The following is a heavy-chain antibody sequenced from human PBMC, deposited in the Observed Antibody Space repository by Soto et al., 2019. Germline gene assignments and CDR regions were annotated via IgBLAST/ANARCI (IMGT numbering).Heavy chain of an antibody. V-gene: IGHV1-2*02. Sequence: QVQLVQSGAEVEKPGASVRVSCKTSGYTFTAYYIHWVRQAPGRGLEWLGWINPNSGVANYAQNLQGRVTMTRDTSISTVYLDLSKMRTEDTTVYYCARQGSGTEYPQYFYYGMDVWGQGTTAAAAS. J-gene: IGHJ6*02. CDR1: GYTFTAYY. D-gene: IGHD6-19*01. CDR3: ARQGSGTEYPQYFYYGMDV. CDR2: INPNSGVA.